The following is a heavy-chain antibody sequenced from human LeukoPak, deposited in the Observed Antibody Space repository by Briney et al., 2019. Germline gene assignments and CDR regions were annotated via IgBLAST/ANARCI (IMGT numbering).Heavy chain of an antibody. D-gene: IGHD3-10*01. Sequence: PSETLSLTCAVYGGSFSGYYWSWIRRPPGRGLEWIGEINHSGSTNYNPSLKSRVTISVDTSKNQFSLELSSVTAADTAVYYCARDGTMVRALLVWGKGTTVTVSS. V-gene: IGHV4-34*01. J-gene: IGHJ6*04. CDR2: INHSGST. CDR3: ARDGTMVRALLV. CDR1: GGSFSGYY.